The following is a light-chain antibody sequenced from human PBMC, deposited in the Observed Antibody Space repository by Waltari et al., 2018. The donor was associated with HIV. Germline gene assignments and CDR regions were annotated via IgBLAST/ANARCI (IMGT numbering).Light chain of an antibody. V-gene: IGLV1-40*01. Sequence: QSVLTQPPSVSGAPGQRVTISCTGSSSNIGAGYHVHWYQQLPGTAPTRRIHGNSNRPSGVPDRFSGSKSGTSASLVITGLQAEDEADYHCQSHDSSLSGYVFGTGTKVTVL. CDR3: QSHDSSLSGYV. CDR2: GNS. J-gene: IGLJ1*01. CDR1: SSNIGAGYH.